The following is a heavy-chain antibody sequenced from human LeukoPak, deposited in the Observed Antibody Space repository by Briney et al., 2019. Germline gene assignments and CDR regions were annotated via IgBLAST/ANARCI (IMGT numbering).Heavy chain of an antibody. D-gene: IGHD6-13*01. J-gene: IGHJ4*02. V-gene: IGHV3-30-3*02. Sequence: GGSLRLSCAASGFTFSSYAMHWVRQAPGKGLEWVAVISYDGSNKYYADSVKGRFTISRDNSKNTLYLQMNSLRAEDTAVYYCAKWDLLEISWALIDYWGQGTLVTVSS. CDR1: GFTFSSYA. CDR3: AKWDLLEISWALIDY. CDR2: ISYDGSNK.